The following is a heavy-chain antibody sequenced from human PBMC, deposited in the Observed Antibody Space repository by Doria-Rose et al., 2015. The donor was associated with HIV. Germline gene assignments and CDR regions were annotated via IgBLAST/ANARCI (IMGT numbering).Heavy chain of an antibody. Sequence: QVQLVQSGAEVKKPGSSVKVSCKASGGTFNNYAITWGRQAPGQVLEWMEGIITIFGAADYAQTVQGRVSITADDVKSTAYMELPSLRSEDTALYYCARDPNSYASSGYYYDYWGQGTLVTVSS. J-gene: IGHJ4*02. CDR2: IITIFGAA. CDR1: GGTFNNYA. V-gene: IGHV1-69*12. CDR3: ARDPNSYASSGYYYDY. D-gene: IGHD3-22*01.